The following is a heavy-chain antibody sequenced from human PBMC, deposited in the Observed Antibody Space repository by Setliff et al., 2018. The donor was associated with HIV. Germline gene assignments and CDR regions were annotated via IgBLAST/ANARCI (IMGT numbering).Heavy chain of an antibody. CDR1: GYIFTNYG. J-gene: IGHJ4*02. CDR3: ARGYCSSTSCYGIYYFDN. Sequence: ASVKVSCKASGYIFTNYGISWVRQAPGQGLEWMGWITGYNGNTNYAEKFQGRVTMTRKTSISTAYMELRSLRSDDTAVYYCARGYCSSTSCYGIYYFDNWGQGTPVTVSS. D-gene: IGHD2-2*01. V-gene: IGHV1-18*01. CDR2: ITGYNGNT.